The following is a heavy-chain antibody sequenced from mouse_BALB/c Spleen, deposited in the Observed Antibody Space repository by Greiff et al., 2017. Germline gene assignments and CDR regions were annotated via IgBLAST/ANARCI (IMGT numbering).Heavy chain of an antibody. CDR1: GFTFSSYT. J-gene: IGHJ4*01. CDR2: ISNGGGST. CDR3: ARHTTGAMDY. Sequence: EVQRVESGGGLVQPGGSLKLSCAASGFTFSSYTMSWVRQTPEKRLEWVAYISNGGGSTYYPDTVKGRFTISRDNAKHTLYLQMSSLKSEDTAMYYCARHTTGAMDYWGQGTSVTVSS. D-gene: IGHD1-1*01. V-gene: IGHV5-12-2*01.